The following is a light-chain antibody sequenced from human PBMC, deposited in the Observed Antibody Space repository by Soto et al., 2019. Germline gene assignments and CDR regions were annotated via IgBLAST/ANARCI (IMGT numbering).Light chain of an antibody. CDR3: KQSKSFPLT. J-gene: IGKJ4*01. CDR1: QGIHRR. CDR2: AAS. Sequence: DIQMTQSPPSLSASVGETATITCRASQGIHRRLAWYQQKPGKAPKVLIYAASSLRSGVPSRFSGSGSGTDFTLTISSLQPEDVATYYCKQSKSFPLTFGGGTKVEIK. V-gene: IGKV1-12*01.